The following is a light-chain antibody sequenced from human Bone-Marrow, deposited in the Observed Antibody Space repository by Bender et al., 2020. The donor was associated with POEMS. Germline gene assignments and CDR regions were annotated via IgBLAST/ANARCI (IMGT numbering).Light chain of an antibody. J-gene: IGLJ1*01. Sequence: QSALTQPASVSGSPGQSITISCTGTSSDVGTYNLVSWYQQVPGKAPKLMIYEGSKRPSGVSNRFSGSKSGNTASLTISGLQAEDEADYYCSSYTSSSTLYVFGTGTKVTVL. CDR3: SSYTSSSTLYV. CDR1: SSDVGTYNL. V-gene: IGLV2-14*02. CDR2: EGS.